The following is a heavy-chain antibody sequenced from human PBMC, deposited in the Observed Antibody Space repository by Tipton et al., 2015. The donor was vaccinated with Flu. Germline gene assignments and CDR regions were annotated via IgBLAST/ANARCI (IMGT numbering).Heavy chain of an antibody. D-gene: IGHD3-22*01. CDR1: GFTFSSYG. V-gene: IGHV3-30*02. J-gene: IGHJ6*02. CDR2: IRYDGSNK. Sequence: GSLRLSCAASGFTFSSYGMHWVRQAPGKGLEWVAFIRYDGSNKYYADSVKGRFTISRDNSKNTLYLQMNSLRAEDTAVYYCAKGYYYDSRGYYYYYYGMDVWGQGNTVTVSS. CDR3: AKGYYYDSRGYYYYYYGMDV.